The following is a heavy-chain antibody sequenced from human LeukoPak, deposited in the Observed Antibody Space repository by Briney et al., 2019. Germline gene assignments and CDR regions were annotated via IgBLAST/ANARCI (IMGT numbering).Heavy chain of an antibody. J-gene: IGHJ3*02. V-gene: IGHV3-23*01. CDR3: AKARLVVSSPSDAFDI. CDR1: GFTFSSSA. D-gene: IGHD3-22*01. CDR2: ISGSSGST. Sequence: PGGSLRLSCAASGFTFSSSAMSWVRQAPEKGLECVSTISGSSGSTYYADSVKGRFTISRDNSKNTLYLQMNSLRAEDTAVYYCAKARLVVSSPSDAFDIWGQGTMVTASS.